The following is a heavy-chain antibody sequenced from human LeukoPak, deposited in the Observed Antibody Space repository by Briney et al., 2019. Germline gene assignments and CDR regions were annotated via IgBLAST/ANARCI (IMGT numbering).Heavy chain of an antibody. CDR2: IYSGGST. CDR3: ARQTYYDFWSGYWAYFDY. CDR1: GFTVSSNY. V-gene: IGHV3-66*04. J-gene: IGHJ4*02. Sequence: GGSLRLSCAASGFTVSSNYMSWVRQAPGKGLEWVSVIYSGGSTYYADSVKGRFTISRDNAKNSLYLQMNSLRAEDTAVYYCARQTYYDFWSGYWAYFDYWGQGTLVTVSS. D-gene: IGHD3-3*01.